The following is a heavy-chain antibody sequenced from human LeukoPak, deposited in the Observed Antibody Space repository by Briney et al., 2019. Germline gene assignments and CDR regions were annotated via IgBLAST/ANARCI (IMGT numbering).Heavy chain of an antibody. D-gene: IGHD6-19*01. CDR2: IYYSGST. J-gene: IGHJ4*02. V-gene: IGHV4-38-2*02. Sequence: PSETLSLTCTVSGYSISSGYYWAWIRQPPGKGLEWIGYIYYSGSTNYNPSLKSRVTISVDTSKNQFSLKLSSVTAADTAVYYCARAVSSGWSRGPYFDYWGQGTLVTVSS. CDR3: ARAVSSGWSRGPYFDY. CDR1: GYSISSGYY.